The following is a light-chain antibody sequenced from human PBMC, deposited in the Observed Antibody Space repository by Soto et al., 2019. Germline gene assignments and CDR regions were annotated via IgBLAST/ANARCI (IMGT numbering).Light chain of an antibody. CDR2: DVS. CDR3: QQYHSYWP. CDR1: RSINKW. J-gene: IGKJ1*01. V-gene: IGKV1-5*01. Sequence: DIQMTQSPSTLSASVGDRVSITCRASRSINKWVAWYQQKPGRAPKLLLYDVSNLASVVPSSFSGSGSGTESTLTISTLQPDDSAPYYCQQYHSYWPFGQGTRVDIK.